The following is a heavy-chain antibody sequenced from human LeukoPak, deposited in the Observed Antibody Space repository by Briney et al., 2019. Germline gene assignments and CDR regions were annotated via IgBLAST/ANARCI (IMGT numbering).Heavy chain of an antibody. CDR1: GFTFSSYG. J-gene: IGHJ4*02. V-gene: IGHV3-23*01. CDR2: ISGSGGST. CDR3: AKAIRGYDILTGYYPTYYFDY. Sequence: GGSLRLSCAASGFTFSSYGMHWVRQAPGKGLEWVSAISGSGGSTYYADSVKGRFTISRDNSKNTLYLQMNSLRAEDTAVYYCAKAIRGYDILTGYYPTYYFDYWGQGTLVTVSS. D-gene: IGHD3-9*01.